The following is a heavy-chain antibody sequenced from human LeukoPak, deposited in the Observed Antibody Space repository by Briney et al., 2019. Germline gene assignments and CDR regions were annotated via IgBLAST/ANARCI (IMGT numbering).Heavy chain of an antibody. Sequence: PGGTLRLSCAASGFTFSSYGMSWVRQAPGKGLEWVSGISGSGGTTYYADSVKGRFTISRDNSKNTLYLQMGSLRAEDMAVYYCARVGGYNYYDYWGQGTLVTVSS. CDR2: ISGSGGTT. D-gene: IGHD5-24*01. CDR1: GFTFSSYG. J-gene: IGHJ4*02. CDR3: ARVGGYNYYDY. V-gene: IGHV3-23*01.